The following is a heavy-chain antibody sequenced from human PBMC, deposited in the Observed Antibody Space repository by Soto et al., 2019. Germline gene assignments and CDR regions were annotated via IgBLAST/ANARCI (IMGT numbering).Heavy chain of an antibody. V-gene: IGHV4-31*03. D-gene: IGHD3-3*01. CDR2: IYYSGST. J-gene: IGHJ6*02. Sequence: SETLSLTCTVSGGSISSGGYYWSWIRQHPGKGLEWIGYIYYSGSTYYNPSLKSRVTISVDTSKNQFSLKLSSVTAADTAVYYCARWAMLDFWSVYYKWYYYYYDGMDVWSQGTTVTVSS. CDR3: ARWAMLDFWSVYYKWYYYYYDGMDV. CDR1: GGSISSGGYY.